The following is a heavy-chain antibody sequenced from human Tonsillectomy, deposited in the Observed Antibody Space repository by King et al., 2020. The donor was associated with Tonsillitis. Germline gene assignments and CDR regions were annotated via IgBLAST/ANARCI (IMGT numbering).Heavy chain of an antibody. CDR3: ARDSSYYTDYCIDV. CDR2: IKQDGSER. Sequence: VQLVESGGGLVQPGGSLRLSCTASGFTFSNYWMTWVRQAPGKGLEWVASIKQDGSERYYVDSVKGRFTISRDNAKNSLYLQMNSLRAEDTAVYYCARDSSYYTDYCIDVWGQGTTVTVSS. V-gene: IGHV3-7*03. D-gene: IGHD1-26*01. CDR1: GFTFSNYW. J-gene: IGHJ6*02.